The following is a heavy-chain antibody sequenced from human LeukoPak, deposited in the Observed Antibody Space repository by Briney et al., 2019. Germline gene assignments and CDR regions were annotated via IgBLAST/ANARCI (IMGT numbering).Heavy chain of an antibody. Sequence: GGSLRLSCAASGFTFSSYSMSWVRQAPGKGLEWISAIPSSSENTYYTDSVKGRFIISRDNSKNALYLQMNSLRADDTALYYCAKHLVRGVIGSWGQGISVTVSS. V-gene: IGHV3-23*01. CDR3: AKHLVRGVIGS. D-gene: IGHD3-10*01. J-gene: IGHJ5*01. CDR2: IPSSSENT. CDR1: GFTFSSYS.